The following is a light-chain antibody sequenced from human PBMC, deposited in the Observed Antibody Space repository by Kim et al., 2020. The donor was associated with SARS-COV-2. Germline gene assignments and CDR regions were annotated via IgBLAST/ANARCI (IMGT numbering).Light chain of an antibody. CDR3: QQYGSSPRT. CDR2: AAF. V-gene: IGKV3-20*01. Sequence: PGESATLSCRASQSVGSNQLAWYQQKVGQSPRLLIYAAFSRATGIPDRFSGSGSGTDITLTISRLEPEDFAVYYCQQYGSSPRTFGQGTKLEI. CDR1: QSVGSNQ. J-gene: IGKJ2*01.